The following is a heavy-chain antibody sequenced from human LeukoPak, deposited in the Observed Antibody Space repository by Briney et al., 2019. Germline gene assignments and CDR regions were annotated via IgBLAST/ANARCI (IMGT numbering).Heavy chain of an antibody. CDR3: ARGSPGSNYGDYVGYFQH. CDR2: IYHSGST. CDR1: GGSISSSNW. J-gene: IGHJ1*01. Sequence: PSETLPLTCAVSGGSISSSNWWSWVRQPPGKGLEWIGEIYHSGSTNYNPSLKSRVTISVDKSKNQFSLKLSSVTAADTAVYYCARGSPGSNYGDYVGYFQHWGQGTLVTVSS. V-gene: IGHV4-4*02. D-gene: IGHD4-17*01.